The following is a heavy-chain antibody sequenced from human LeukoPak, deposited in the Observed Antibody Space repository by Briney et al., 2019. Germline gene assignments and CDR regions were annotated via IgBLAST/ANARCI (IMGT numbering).Heavy chain of an antibody. D-gene: IGHD3-3*01. CDR2: ISGSGGST. J-gene: IGHJ4*02. V-gene: IGHV3-23*01. Sequence: GGSLRLSCAGSGFTFNTYAMSWVRQAPGKGLEWVSAISGSGGSTYYADSVKGRFTISRDNSKNTLYLQMNSLRAEDTAVYYCAKALSANDFWSGYLDYWGQGTLVTVSS. CDR3: AKALSANDFWSGYLDY. CDR1: GFTFNTYA.